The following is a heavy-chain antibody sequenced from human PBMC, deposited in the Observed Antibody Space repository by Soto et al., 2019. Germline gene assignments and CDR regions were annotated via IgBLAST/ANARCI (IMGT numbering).Heavy chain of an antibody. D-gene: IGHD2-21*02. CDR1: GFTFNTYA. J-gene: IGHJ3*01. V-gene: IGHV3-23*01. Sequence: EVQLLESGGGLVQPGGSLRLSCAASGFTFNTYAMNWVRQAPGKGLEWVASISGSGGTINYADSVKGRFTTSRDTSKNTLDLQMNSLSAEDTAVYYCAKGFIVVVTAIRPDDNFDVWGQGTMVTVSS. CDR2: ISGSGGTI. CDR3: AKGFIVVVTAIRPDDNFDV.